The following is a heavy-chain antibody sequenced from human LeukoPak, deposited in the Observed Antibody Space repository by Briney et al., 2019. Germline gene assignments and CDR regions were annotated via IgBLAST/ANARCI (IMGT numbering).Heavy chain of an antibody. D-gene: IGHD1-26*01. CDR1: GDSVSTNSAA. J-gene: IGHJ3*02. V-gene: IGHV6-1*01. CDR2: TYYRSRWYN. Sequence: SQTLSLTCAISGDSVSTNSAAWNWIRQSPSRGLEWLGRTYYRSRWYNDYAVSVKSRITINPDTSKNQFSLQLNSVTPEDTAVYYCARDKEGFTWELTAAFDIWGQGTMVTVSS. CDR3: ARDKEGFTWELTAAFDI.